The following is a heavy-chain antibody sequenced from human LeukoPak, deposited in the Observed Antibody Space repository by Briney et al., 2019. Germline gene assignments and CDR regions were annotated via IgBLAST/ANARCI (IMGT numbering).Heavy chain of an antibody. V-gene: IGHV1-2*02. J-gene: IGHJ4*02. Sequence: GASVTVSCTASGYTFTGYYMHWVRQAPGQGLEWMGWINPNSGGTNYAQKFQGRVTMTRDTSISTAYMELSRLRSDDTAVYYCARQTAMVTNYYDSSGLDYWGQGTLVTVSS. D-gene: IGHD3-22*01. CDR1: GYTFTGYY. CDR2: INPNSGGT. CDR3: ARQTAMVTNYYDSSGLDY.